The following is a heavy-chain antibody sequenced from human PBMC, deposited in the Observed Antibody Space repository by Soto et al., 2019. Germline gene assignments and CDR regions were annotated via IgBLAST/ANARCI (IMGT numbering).Heavy chain of an antibody. V-gene: IGHV4-31*03. Sequence: SETLSLTCTVSGGSISSGGYYWSWIRQHPGKGLEWIGYIYYSGSTYYNPSLKSRVTISVDTSKNQFSLKLSSVTAADTAVYYCARDSFASAYYGSGSYYRPRPPDLLDIWGQGTMVTVSS. CDR1: GGSISSGGYY. CDR2: IYYSGST. D-gene: IGHD3-10*01. CDR3: ARDSFASAYYGSGSYYRPRPPDLLDI. J-gene: IGHJ3*02.